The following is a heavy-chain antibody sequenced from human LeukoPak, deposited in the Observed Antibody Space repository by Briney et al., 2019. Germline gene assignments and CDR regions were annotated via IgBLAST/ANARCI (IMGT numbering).Heavy chain of an antibody. D-gene: IGHD3-16*01. CDR2: IYYSGST. V-gene: IGHV4-39*01. CDR3: ASLGVGGPPHV. Sequence: SETLSLTCTVSGGSISSSRYYWGWIRQPPGKGLEWIGSIYYSGSTYYNPSLKSRVTISVDTSKNQFSLKLSSVTAADTAVYYCASLGVGGPPHVWGQGTTVTVSS. J-gene: IGHJ6*02. CDR1: GGSISSSRYY.